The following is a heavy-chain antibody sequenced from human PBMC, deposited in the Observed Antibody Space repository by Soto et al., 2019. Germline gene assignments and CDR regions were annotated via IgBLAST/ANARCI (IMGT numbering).Heavy chain of an antibody. CDR1: GGTFSSYA. CDR2: IIPIFGTA. CDR3: AAGGFYDSSGYYWYNWFDP. Sequence: QVQLVQSGAEVKKPGSSVKVSYKASGGTFSSYAISWVRQAPGQGLEWMGGIIPIFGTANYAQKFQGRVTITADESTSTAYMELSSLRSEDTAVYYCAAGGFYDSSGYYWYNWFDPWGQGTLVTVSS. V-gene: IGHV1-69*01. D-gene: IGHD3-22*01. J-gene: IGHJ5*02.